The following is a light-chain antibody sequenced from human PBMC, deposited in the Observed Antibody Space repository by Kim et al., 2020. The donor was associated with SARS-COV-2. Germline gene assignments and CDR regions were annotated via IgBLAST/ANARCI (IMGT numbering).Light chain of an antibody. Sequence: ASVGYRVTITCRASQNIVNWLAWYQQKPGKVPNLLIYKASTLKSGVPSRFSGSGSGTQFTLTINTLQPDDFATYYCQQYYSPFLFTFGQGTKLEI. CDR2: KAS. V-gene: IGKV1-5*03. CDR1: QNIVNW. CDR3: QQYYSPFLFT. J-gene: IGKJ2*01.